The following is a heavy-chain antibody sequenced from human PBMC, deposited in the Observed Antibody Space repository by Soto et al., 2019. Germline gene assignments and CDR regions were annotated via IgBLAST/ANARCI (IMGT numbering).Heavy chain of an antibody. CDR3: ARDPHCGALAF. Sequence: GGSLRLSCAASGFTFSAYSMSWVRQAPGKGLEWISTIRKDTRTTYYVDSVTGRFTVSRDNAKNTLFLQMNSLRVEDTALYYCARDPHCGALAFWGQGALVTVSS. V-gene: IGHV3-21*04. J-gene: IGHJ4*02. CDR2: IRKDTRTT. CDR1: GFTFSAYS. D-gene: IGHD2-21*01.